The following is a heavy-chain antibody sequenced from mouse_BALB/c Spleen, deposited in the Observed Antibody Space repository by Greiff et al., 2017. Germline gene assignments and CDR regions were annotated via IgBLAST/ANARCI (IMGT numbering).Heavy chain of an antibody. J-gene: IGHJ4*01. V-gene: IGHV5-6-3*01. CDR3: ASPGGAFYAMDY. Sequence: EVQGVESGGGLVQPGGSLKLSCAASGFTFSSYGMSWVRQTPDKRLELVATINSNGGSTYYPDSVKGRFTISRDNAKNTLYLQMSSLKSEDTAMYYCASPGGAFYAMDYWGQGTSVTVSS. CDR1: GFTFSSYG. CDR2: INSNGGST.